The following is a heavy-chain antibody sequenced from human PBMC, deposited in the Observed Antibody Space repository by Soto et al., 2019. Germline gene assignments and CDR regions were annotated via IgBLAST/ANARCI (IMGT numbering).Heavy chain of an antibody. Sequence: PSETLSLTCTVSGGSISSGSYYCGWIRQPPGKGLEWIGAIYISGTTYYTPSLKSRVTISLDTSKNQFSLKLSSVTAADTAVYYCGTSTSWYSEWFDPWGQGTLVTVS. CDR2: IYISGTT. D-gene: IGHD6-13*01. CDR3: GTSTSWYSEWFDP. CDR1: GGSISSGSYY. J-gene: IGHJ5*02. V-gene: IGHV4-39*01.